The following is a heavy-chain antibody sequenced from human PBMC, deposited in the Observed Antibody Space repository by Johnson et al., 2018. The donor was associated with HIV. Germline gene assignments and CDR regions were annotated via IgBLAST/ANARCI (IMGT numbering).Heavy chain of an antibody. CDR2: INWNGGST. Sequence: VQLVESGGGVVRPGGSLRLSCAASGFTFDDYGMTWVRQGPGKGLEWVSGINWNGGSTGYADSVKGRFTISRDNAENSLYLQMNSLRAEDTALYYCARVRGGSYYLDGFDIWGQGTMVTVSS. D-gene: IGHD1-26*01. V-gene: IGHV3-20*04. CDR3: ARVRGGSYYLDGFDI. J-gene: IGHJ3*02. CDR1: GFTFDDYG.